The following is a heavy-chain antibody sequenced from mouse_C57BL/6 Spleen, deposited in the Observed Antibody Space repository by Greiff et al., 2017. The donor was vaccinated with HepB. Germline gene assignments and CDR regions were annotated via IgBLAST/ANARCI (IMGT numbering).Heavy chain of an antibody. CDR3: ARDRRGCSSFDY. J-gene: IGHJ2*01. Sequence: EVQWVESGGGLVKPGGSLKLSCAASGFTFSSYAMSWVRQTPEKRLEWVATISDGGSYTNYPDNVKGLFTISRDNAKSNLYLQMSHLKSEDTAMYYCARDRRGCSSFDYWGQGTTLTVSS. D-gene: IGHD1-1*01. CDR1: GFTFSSYA. CDR2: ISDGGSYT. V-gene: IGHV5-4*01.